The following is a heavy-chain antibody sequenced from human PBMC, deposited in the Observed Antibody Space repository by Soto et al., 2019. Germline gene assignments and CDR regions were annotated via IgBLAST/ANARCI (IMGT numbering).Heavy chain of an antibody. V-gene: IGHV1-2*04. CDR1: GYTFTGYY. Sequence: ASVKVSCKASGYTFTGYYMHWVRQAPGQGLEWMGWINPNSGGTNYAQKFQGWVTMTRDTSISTAYMELSRLRSDDTAVYYCARDRLPYCSSTSCSPYGMDVWGQGTTVTVS. CDR3: ARDRLPYCSSTSCSPYGMDV. CDR2: INPNSGGT. J-gene: IGHJ6*02. D-gene: IGHD2-2*01.